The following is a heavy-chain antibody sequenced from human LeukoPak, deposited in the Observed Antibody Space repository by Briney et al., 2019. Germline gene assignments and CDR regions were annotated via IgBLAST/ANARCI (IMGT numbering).Heavy chain of an antibody. J-gene: IGHJ5*01. D-gene: IGHD1-26*01. Sequence: GGSLRLSCAASGFRFYSYSMNWVRQAPGKGLEWISYISSTSDIIYYADSVEGRFTISRDNGRNLLYLDMNSLRAGDTAVYYCVRAAVGGDSWGQGTLVTVSS. CDR3: VRAAVGGDS. CDR2: ISSTSDII. V-gene: IGHV3-48*04. CDR1: GFRFYSYS.